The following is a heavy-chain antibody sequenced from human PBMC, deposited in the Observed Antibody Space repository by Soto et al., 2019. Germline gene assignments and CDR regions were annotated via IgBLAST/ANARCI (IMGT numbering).Heavy chain of an antibody. CDR1: GCSISSGGYS. V-gene: IGHV4-30-2*01. CDR2: IYHSGRT. CDR3: AREELQEEYGMDV. Sequence: QLQLQESGSGLVKPSQTLSLTCAVSGCSISSGGYSWSWIRQPPGKGLEGIGYIYHSGRTYYNPSLQSRVTKSVDRSQNQFSLKLSSVTAADTAVYYCAREELQEEYGMDVWGQGTTVTVYS. J-gene: IGHJ6*02. D-gene: IGHD1-7*01.